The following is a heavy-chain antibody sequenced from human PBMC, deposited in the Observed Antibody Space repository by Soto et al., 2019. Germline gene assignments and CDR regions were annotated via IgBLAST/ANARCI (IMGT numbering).Heavy chain of an antibody. J-gene: IGHJ4*02. V-gene: IGHV3-74*01. D-gene: IGHD2-15*01. CDR2: INPESTTI. CDR1: GIDLSIYW. Sequence: EAQLVESGGGLVQPGGSLRLSCTGSGIDLSIYWMHWVRQAPGKGLVWVSRINPESTTISYADSVKGRFTISRDNAENTLFRHMNSLSAEDTGVYYCTKDTFGGRDSWGQGTLVTVS. CDR3: TKDTFGGRDS.